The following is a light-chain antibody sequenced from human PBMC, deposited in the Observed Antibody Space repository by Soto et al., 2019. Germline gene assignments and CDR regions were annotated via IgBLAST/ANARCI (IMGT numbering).Light chain of an antibody. CDR2: GAS. CDR1: QSISSSY. J-gene: IGKJ3*01. CDR3: QEYDSSPRP. V-gene: IGKV3-20*01. Sequence: IVLTQSPGTLSLCPGERATLSCRASQSISSSYLAWYQQKPGQAPRLLISGASSRATGIPDRFSGSGSGTDFTLTISRLEPEDFAVYYCQEYDSSPRPFGPETKVDIK.